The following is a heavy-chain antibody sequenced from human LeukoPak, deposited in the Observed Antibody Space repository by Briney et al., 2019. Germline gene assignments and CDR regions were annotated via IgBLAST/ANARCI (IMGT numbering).Heavy chain of an antibody. Sequence: SVKVSCKASGGTFSSYAISWVRQAPGQGLEWMGGIIPIFGTANYAQKFQGRVTITADKSTSTAYMELSSLRSEDTAVYYCARGDYYGSGRYDYWGQGTLVTVSS. V-gene: IGHV1-69*06. D-gene: IGHD3-10*01. CDR1: GGTFSSYA. CDR2: IIPIFGTA. CDR3: ARGDYYGSGRYDY. J-gene: IGHJ4*02.